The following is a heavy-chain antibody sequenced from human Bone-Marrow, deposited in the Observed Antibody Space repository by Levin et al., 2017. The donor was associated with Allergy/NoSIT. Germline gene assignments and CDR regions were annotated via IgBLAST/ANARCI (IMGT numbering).Heavy chain of an antibody. CDR2: IIPISGAS. CDR1: GGTFNTFA. Sequence: ASVKVSCKASGGTFNTFAISWVRQAPGQGLEWVGDIIPISGASLYAQKFQGRVTITADESTSTAYMDLSSLRSEDTAVYYCARKYTTSWSDAFDIWGQGTMVTVSS. J-gene: IGHJ3*02. CDR3: ARKYTTSWSDAFDI. D-gene: IGHD6-13*01. V-gene: IGHV1-69*13.